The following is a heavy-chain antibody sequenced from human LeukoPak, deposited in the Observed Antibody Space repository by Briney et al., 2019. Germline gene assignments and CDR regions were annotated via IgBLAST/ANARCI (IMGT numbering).Heavy chain of an antibody. CDR1: GYSFTSYW. D-gene: IGHD2-15*01. CDR3: ARGAVAATLYYYYYMDV. V-gene: IGHV5-51*01. CDR2: IYPGDSDT. Sequence: GESLKISCKGSGYSFTSYWIGWVRQMPGKGLEWMGIIYPGDSDTRYSPSFQGQVTISVDKSISTAYLQWSSLKASDTAMYYCARGAVAATLYYYYYMDVWGKGTTVTVSS. J-gene: IGHJ6*03.